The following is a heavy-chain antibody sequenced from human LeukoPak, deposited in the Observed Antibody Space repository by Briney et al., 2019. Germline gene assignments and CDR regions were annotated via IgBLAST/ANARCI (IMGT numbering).Heavy chain of an antibody. V-gene: IGHV3-23*01. D-gene: IGHD6-13*01. CDR1: GFRFSNYA. CDR2: ISGSGGST. CDR3: AKDADIAAAGYYYGMDV. J-gene: IGHJ6*02. Sequence: PGGSLRLSCTASGFRFSNYAMNWVRQAPGKGLEWVSAISGSGGSTYYADSVKGRFTISRDNSKNTLYLQMNSLGAEDTAVYYCAKDADIAAAGYYYGMDVWGQGTTVTVSS.